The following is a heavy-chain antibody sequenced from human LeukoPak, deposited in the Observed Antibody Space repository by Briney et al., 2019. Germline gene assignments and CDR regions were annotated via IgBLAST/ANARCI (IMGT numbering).Heavy chain of an antibody. V-gene: IGHV3-30*02. CDR3: AKDPPYYYDSSGYFLGDY. Sequence: GGSLRLSCAASGFTFSSYGMHWVRQAPGKGLEWVAFIRYDGSNKYYADSVKGRFTISRDNSKNTLYLQMNSLRAEDTAVYYCAKDPPYYYDSSGYFLGDYWGQGTLVTVSS. CDR2: IRYDGSNK. J-gene: IGHJ4*02. D-gene: IGHD3-22*01. CDR1: GFTFSSYG.